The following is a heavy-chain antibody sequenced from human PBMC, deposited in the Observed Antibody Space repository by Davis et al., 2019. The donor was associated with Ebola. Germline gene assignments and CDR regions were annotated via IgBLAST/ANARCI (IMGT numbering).Heavy chain of an antibody. CDR2: VHGGNGNT. J-gene: IGHJ4*02. Sequence: ASVKVSCKASGYTFTGYDINWVRQAPGQRLEWMGWVHGGNGNTKYSQRFQGRVTITTDTSASTAYLDLSSLRSDDTAVFYCARATFGYNSGWYADYWGQGTLVTVSS. CDR1: GYTFTGYD. D-gene: IGHD6-19*01. V-gene: IGHV1-3*01. CDR3: ARATFGYNSGWYADY.